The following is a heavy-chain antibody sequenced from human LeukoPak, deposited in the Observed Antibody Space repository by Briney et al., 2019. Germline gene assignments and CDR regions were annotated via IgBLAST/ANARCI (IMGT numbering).Heavy chain of an antibody. V-gene: IGHV3-48*01. J-gene: IGHJ4*02. CDR2: IGVDSTV. Sequence: GGSLRLSCAASGFTFSSYWMSWVRQAPEKGLEWVSYIGVDSTVYYADSVKGRFTISRDNAKNSLFLQMNSLRLEDTAVYYCTRRFGSWGQGALVTVSS. CDR3: TRRFGS. CDR1: GFTFSSYW.